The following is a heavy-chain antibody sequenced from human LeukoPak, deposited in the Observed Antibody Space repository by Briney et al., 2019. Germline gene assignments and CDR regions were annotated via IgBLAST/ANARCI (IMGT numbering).Heavy chain of an antibody. D-gene: IGHD3-22*01. Sequence: PSETLSLTCTVSGGSISSSSYYWGWIRQPPGKGLEWIGSINYSGSTYYNPSLKSRVTISVDTSKNQFSLQLSSVTAADTAVYYCARLYYYDSSGPGGFDPWGQGTLVTVSS. CDR1: GGSISSSSYY. V-gene: IGHV4-39*01. CDR3: ARLYYYDSSGPGGFDP. CDR2: INYSGST. J-gene: IGHJ5*02.